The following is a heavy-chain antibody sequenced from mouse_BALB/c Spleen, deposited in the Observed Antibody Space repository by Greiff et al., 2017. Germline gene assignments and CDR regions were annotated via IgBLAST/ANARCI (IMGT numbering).Heavy chain of an antibody. J-gene: IGHJ3*01. D-gene: IGHD2-14*01. CDR1: SYTFTSYY. Sequence: QVQLQQPGADLVKPGASVKLSCKASSYTFTSYYMYWVKQRPGQGLEWIGYINPSTGYTEYNQKFKDKATLTADKSSSTAYMQLSSLTSEDSAVYYCARGGYYRYDGFAYWGQGTLVTVSA. CDR3: ARGGYYRYDGFAY. CDR2: INPSTGYT. V-gene: IGHV1S26*01.